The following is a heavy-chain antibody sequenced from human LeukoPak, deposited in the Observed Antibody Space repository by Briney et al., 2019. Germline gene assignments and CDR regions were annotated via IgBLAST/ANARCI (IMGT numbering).Heavy chain of an antibody. CDR2: IYYSGST. Sequence: SETLSLTCTVSGGSMTGYYWSWIRQHPGKGLEWIGYIYYSGSTYYNPSLKSRVTISVDTSKNQFSLKLSSVTAADTAVYYCARRSITMVRGVIPRGYFDLWGRGTLVTVSS. J-gene: IGHJ2*01. CDR3: ARRSITMVRGVIPRGYFDL. V-gene: IGHV4-59*01. CDR1: GGSMTGYY. D-gene: IGHD3-10*01.